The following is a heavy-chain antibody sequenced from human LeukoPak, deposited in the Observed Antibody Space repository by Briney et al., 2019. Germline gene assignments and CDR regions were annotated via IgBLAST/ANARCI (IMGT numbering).Heavy chain of an antibody. Sequence: GGSLRLSCTASGFTFYDYAMSWFRQAPGKGLEWVGFIRSKAYGGTTEYAASVKGRFTISRDDSKSIAYLQMNSLKTEDTAVYYCTRDPWSGDYYYWGQGTLVTVSS. CDR2: IRSKAYGGTT. D-gene: IGHD4-17*01. V-gene: IGHV3-49*03. CDR3: TRDPWSGDYYY. J-gene: IGHJ4*02. CDR1: GFTFYDYA.